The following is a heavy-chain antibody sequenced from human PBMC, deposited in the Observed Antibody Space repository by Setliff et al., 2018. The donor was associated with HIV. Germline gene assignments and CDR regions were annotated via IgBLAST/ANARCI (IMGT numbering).Heavy chain of an antibody. D-gene: IGHD2-2*01. CDR2: IHPSGGST. J-gene: IGHJ6*03. Sequence: ASVKVSCKASGYTFTSYYIHWVRQAPGQGLEWMGVIHPSGGSTSYAQSFQDRVTMTRDTSTSTAYMELSSLRSEDTAVYYCARGPKDCTSTSCRHYYYYYHMDVWGKGTSVTVSS. CDR1: GYTFTSYY. CDR3: ARGPKDCTSTSCRHYYYYYHMDV. V-gene: IGHV1-46*01.